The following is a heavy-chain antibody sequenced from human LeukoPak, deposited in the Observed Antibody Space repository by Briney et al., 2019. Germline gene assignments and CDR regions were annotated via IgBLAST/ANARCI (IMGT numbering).Heavy chain of an antibody. J-gene: IGHJ4*02. Sequence: GGSLRLSCAASGFIVSSNYMSWVRQAPGKGLEWVSVIYSGGSTYYADSVKGRFTISRDNSKNTLYLQMNRLRGEDTAVYYCARAFEETIFGVVTRRVDYWGQGTLVTVSS. CDR3: ARAFEETIFGVVTRRVDY. V-gene: IGHV3-53*01. D-gene: IGHD3-3*01. CDR1: GFIVSSNY. CDR2: IYSGGST.